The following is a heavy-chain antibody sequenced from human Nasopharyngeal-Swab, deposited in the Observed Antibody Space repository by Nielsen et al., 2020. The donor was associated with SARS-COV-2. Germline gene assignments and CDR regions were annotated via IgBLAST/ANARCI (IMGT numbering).Heavy chain of an antibody. CDR1: GFTFDDYA. J-gene: IGHJ4*02. CDR2: ISWNSGSI. D-gene: IGHD3-10*01. V-gene: IGHV3-9*01. CDR3: AAYGSGSYYTL. Sequence: GGSLRLSCAASGFTFDDYAMLCVRQAPGKGLEWVSGISWNSGSIGYADSVKGRFTISRDNAKNSLYLQMNSLRAEDTALYYCAAYGSGSYYTLWGQGTLVTVSS.